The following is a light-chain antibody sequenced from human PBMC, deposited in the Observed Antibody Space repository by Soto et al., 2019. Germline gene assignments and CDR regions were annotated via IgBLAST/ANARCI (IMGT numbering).Light chain of an antibody. CDR1: LSVSSN. V-gene: IGKV3D-15*01. J-gene: IGKJ4*01. Sequence: EIAMTQSPATLSVSPGERATLSCRASLSVSSNLAWYQQKPGQAPRLLISGASTRATGIPARFSGSGSGTEFTLTISSLQSEDFAVYYCQQYNDWAPLTFGGGTKVEIK. CDR2: GAS. CDR3: QQYNDWAPLT.